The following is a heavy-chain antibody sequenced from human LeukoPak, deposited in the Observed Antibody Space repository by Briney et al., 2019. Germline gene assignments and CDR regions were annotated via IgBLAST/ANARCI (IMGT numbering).Heavy chain of an antibody. D-gene: IGHD5-12*01. CDR3: ASPYSGYDYNFDY. CDR1: GFTFSSYA. Sequence: GGSLRLSCSASGFTFSSYAMHWVRQAPGKGLEYVSSISSNGGSTYYADSVKGRFTISRDNSKNTLFLQMSSLRTEDTAVYYCASPYSGYDYNFDYWGQGTLVTVSS. CDR2: ISSNGGST. V-gene: IGHV3-64D*06. J-gene: IGHJ4*02.